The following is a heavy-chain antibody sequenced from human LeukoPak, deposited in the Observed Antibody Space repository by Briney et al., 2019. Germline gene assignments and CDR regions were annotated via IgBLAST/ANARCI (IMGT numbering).Heavy chain of an antibody. V-gene: IGHV3-30*02. CDR1: GFTFSNYG. D-gene: IGHD5-18*01. J-gene: IGHJ4*02. CDR3: AKDITAMGDY. CDR2: IRYDGSK. Sequence: GGSLRLSCAASGFTFSNYGMHWVRQAPGKGLEWVAFIRYDGSKYYADSVKGRFTISRDNSKNTLYLQMNSLRAEDTAVYYCAKDITAMGDYWGQGTLVTVSS.